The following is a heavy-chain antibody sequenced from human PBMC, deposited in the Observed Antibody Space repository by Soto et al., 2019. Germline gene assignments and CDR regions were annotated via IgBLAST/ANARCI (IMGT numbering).Heavy chain of an antibody. CDR1: GGSISSYY. Sequence: PSETLSLTCTVSGGSISSYYWSWIRQPPGKGLEWIGYIYYSGITNYNPSLKSRVTISVDTSKNQFSLKLSSVTAADTAVYYCARGSFVTHYYYYHMDVWGKGTPVTVSS. CDR3: ARGSFVTHYYYYHMDV. J-gene: IGHJ6*03. D-gene: IGHD2-21*02. CDR2: IYYSGIT. V-gene: IGHV4-59*01.